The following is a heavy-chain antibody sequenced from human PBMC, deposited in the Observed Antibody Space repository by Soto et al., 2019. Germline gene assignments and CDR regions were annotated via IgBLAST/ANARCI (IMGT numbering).Heavy chain of an antibody. D-gene: IGHD3-3*01. CDR2: ISGSGGST. CDR3: AKDPFWSGYFTSYYYYMDI. J-gene: IGHJ6*03. V-gene: IGHV3-23*01. Sequence: SGGSLRLSCAASGFTFSSYAMSWVRQAPGKGLEWVSAISGSGGSTYYADSVKGRFTISRDNSKNTLYLQMNSLRAEDTAVYYCAKDPFWSGYFTSYYYYMDIWGKGTTVTVSS. CDR1: GFTFSSYA.